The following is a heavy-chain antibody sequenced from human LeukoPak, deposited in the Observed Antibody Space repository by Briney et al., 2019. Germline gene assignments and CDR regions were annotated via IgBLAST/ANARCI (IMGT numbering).Heavy chain of an antibody. CDR1: GGSFSGYY. Sequence: KPSETLSLTCAVYGGSFSGYYWSWIRQPPGKGLEWIGEINHSGSTNYNPSLKSRVTISVDTSRNQFSLNLRSVTAADAAVYYCARGREFHYDRSDYRYFFDYWGQGTLLTVSS. D-gene: IGHD3-22*01. CDR3: ARGREFHYDRSDYRYFFDY. J-gene: IGHJ4*02. CDR2: INHSGST. V-gene: IGHV4-34*01.